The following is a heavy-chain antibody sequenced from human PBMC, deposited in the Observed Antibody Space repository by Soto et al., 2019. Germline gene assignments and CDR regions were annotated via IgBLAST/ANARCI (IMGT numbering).Heavy chain of an antibody. V-gene: IGHV4-30-4*01. CDR3: ARDQSSSPDFFDY. CDR1: GASISSDDYY. D-gene: IGHD6-6*01. Sequence: SETLSLTCNVSGASISSDDYYWTWIRQPPGKGLEWIGYIYHTGRTSYDPALRSRLTISIDRSKNQFSLTLSSVSAADTALYYCARDQSSSPDFFDYWGQGTLVTVSS. J-gene: IGHJ4*02. CDR2: IYHTGRT.